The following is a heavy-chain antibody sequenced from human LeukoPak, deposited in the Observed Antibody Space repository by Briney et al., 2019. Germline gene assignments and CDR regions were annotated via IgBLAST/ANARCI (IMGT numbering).Heavy chain of an antibody. CDR3: ARDVVVGDTGSFDY. CDR2: ISYDGSNK. D-gene: IGHD1-26*01. CDR1: GFTFSSYG. Sequence: GRSLRLSCAASGFTFSSYGMHWVRQAPGKGLEWVAVISYDGSNKYYADSVKGRFTISRDNSKNTLYLQMNSLRAEDTAVYYCARDVVVGDTGSFDYWGQGTLVTVSS. V-gene: IGHV3-30*03. J-gene: IGHJ4*02.